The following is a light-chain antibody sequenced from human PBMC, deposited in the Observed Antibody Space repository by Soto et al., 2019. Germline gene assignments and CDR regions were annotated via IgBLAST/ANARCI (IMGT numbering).Light chain of an antibody. CDR3: SSYTTSRTLV. J-gene: IGLJ3*02. CDR2: EVS. Sequence: QSALTQPASVSGSPGQSITISCTGTSSGIGAYNYVSWYQKHPDNAPKLMGSEVSHRPSWVSNRFSGSKSGNTASLTISWLQTEDEADYYCSSYTTSRTLVFGGGTKLTVL. V-gene: IGLV2-14*01. CDR1: SSGIGAYNY.